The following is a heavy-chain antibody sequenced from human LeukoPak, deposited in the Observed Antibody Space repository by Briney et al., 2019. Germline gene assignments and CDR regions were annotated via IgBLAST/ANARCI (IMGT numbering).Heavy chain of an antibody. CDR2: ISYDGSNK. D-gene: IGHD3-10*01. J-gene: IGHJ6*03. V-gene: IGHV3-30*18. CDR1: GFTFSSYG. Sequence: GRSLRLSCAASGFTFSSYGMHWVRQAPGKGLEWVAVISYDGSNKYYADSVKGRFTISRDNSRNTLYLQMNSLRAEDTAVYYCAKRKVFYGSGTLYYYYMDVWGKGTTVTVSS. CDR3: AKRKVFYGSGTLYYYYMDV.